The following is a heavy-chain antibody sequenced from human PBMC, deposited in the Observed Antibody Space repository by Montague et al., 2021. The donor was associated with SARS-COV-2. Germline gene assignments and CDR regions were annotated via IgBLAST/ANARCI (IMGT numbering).Heavy chain of an antibody. J-gene: IGHJ4*02. V-gene: IGHV3-30-3*01. Sequence: SLRLSCAASGITFSSYAMHWVRQAPGKGLGWVAVISYDGSNKYYADPVKGRFTISRDNSKNTLYLQMNSLRAEDTAVHYCAREGLSGSYYGFLDYWGQGTLVTVSS. D-gene: IGHD3-10*01. CDR2: ISYDGSNK. CDR1: GITFSSYA. CDR3: AREGLSGSYYGFLDY.